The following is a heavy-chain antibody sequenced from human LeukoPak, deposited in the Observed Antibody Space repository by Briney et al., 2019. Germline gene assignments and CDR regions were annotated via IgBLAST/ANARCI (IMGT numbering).Heavy chain of an antibody. CDR3: AKGGQQLAKNDY. CDR2: IWYDGSNK. J-gene: IGHJ4*02. Sequence: GGSLRLSCAASGFTFSSYGMHGVRQAPGKGLEGVAVIWYDGSNKYSADSVKGRFTISRDNSKNTLYLQMSSLSAEDTAVYYCAKGGQQLAKNDYWGQGTLSPSPQ. CDR1: GFTFSSYG. D-gene: IGHD6-13*01. V-gene: IGHV3-33*06.